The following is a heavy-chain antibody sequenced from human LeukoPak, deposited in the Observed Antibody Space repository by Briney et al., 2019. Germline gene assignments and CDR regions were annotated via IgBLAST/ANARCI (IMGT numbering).Heavy chain of an antibody. CDR3: AKAAIIMVRGIMHYFDY. CDR1: GFTIRSYG. Sequence: PGRSLRLSCAASGFTIRSYGMHWVRQAPGKGLEWVAVISYDGTNKYYGDPVKGRFTISRDNSKNTLYLQMNSLRAEDTAVYYCAKAAIIMVRGIMHYFDYWGQGTLVTVSS. V-gene: IGHV3-30*18. D-gene: IGHD3-10*01. CDR2: ISYDGTNK. J-gene: IGHJ4*02.